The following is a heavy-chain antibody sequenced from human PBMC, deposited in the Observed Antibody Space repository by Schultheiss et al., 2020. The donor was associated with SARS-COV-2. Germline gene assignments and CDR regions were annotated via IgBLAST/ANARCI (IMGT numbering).Heavy chain of an antibody. D-gene: IGHD5-12*01. CDR2: ISYDGSNK. J-gene: IGHJ4*02. Sequence: GESLKISCAASGFTFSSYAMHWVRQAPGKGLEWVAVISYDGSNKYYADSVKGRFTISRDNAKNSLYLQMNSLRAEDTAVYYCARGSDIVATGGDYWGQGTLVTVSS. V-gene: IGHV3-30-3*01. CDR1: GFTFSSYA. CDR3: ARGSDIVATGGDY.